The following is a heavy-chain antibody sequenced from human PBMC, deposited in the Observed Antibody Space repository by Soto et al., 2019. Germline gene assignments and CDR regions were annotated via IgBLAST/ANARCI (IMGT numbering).Heavy chain of an antibody. Sequence: QVQLVESGGGVVQPGRTLRLSCTASGVSFSSHAMHWVRQAPGKGLELLAVISYDGDNNYYVDSVKGRFNVSRDNSKTTLDLQMNSLRDADTAVYYCVSNMDPPTEDYSYYGMDVWGQGTTGNVS. V-gene: IGHV3-30*03. CDR1: GVSFSSHA. CDR3: VSNMDPPTEDYSYYGMDV. D-gene: IGHD5-18*01. CDR2: ISYDGDNN. J-gene: IGHJ6*02.